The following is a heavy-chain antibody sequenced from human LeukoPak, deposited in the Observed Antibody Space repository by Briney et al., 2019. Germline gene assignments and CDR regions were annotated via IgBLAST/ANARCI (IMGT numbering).Heavy chain of an antibody. CDR2: IYYSGST. V-gene: IGHV4-61*01. D-gene: IGHD6-6*01. Sequence: PSETLSLTCTVSGGSISSSSYYWGWIRQPPGKGLEWIGYIYYSGSTNYNPSLKSRVTISVDTSKNQFSLKLSSVTAADTAVYYCAREFPGSSSPFYYYYYMDVWGKGTTVTVSS. J-gene: IGHJ6*03. CDR3: AREFPGSSSPFYYYYYMDV. CDR1: GGSISSSSYY.